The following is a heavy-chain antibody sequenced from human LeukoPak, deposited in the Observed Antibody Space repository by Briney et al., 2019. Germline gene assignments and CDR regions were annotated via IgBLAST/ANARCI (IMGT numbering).Heavy chain of an antibody. CDR2: ISSSGSTI. CDR3: ARDGDDGWYFSLFDY. D-gene: IGHD6-19*01. CDR1: GFTFSDYY. V-gene: IGHV3-11*01. Sequence: GGSLKLSCAASGFTFSDYYMSWIRQAPGKGLEWVSYISSSGSTIYYADSVKGRFTISRDNAKHSLYLQMNSVRAEDTAVYYCARDGDDGWYFSLFDYRGQGTLVTVSS. J-gene: IGHJ4*02.